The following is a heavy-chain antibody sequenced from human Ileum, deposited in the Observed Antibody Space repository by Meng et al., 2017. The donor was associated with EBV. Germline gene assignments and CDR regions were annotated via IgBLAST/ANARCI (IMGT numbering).Heavy chain of an antibody. J-gene: IGHJ4*02. CDR3: VRHGGKYFDS. CDR1: GGSISSSFY. V-gene: IGHV4-4*02. Sequence: QVQLQASGPGLGGPSGTLSLTCTVSGGSISSSFYWSWVRQSPGKGLEWIGQIYLAGSPNYNPSLESRVTISVDKSKNQFSLRLTSVTAADTAIFYCVRHGGKYFDSWGQGTLVTVSS. CDR2: IYLAGSP. D-gene: IGHD2-15*01.